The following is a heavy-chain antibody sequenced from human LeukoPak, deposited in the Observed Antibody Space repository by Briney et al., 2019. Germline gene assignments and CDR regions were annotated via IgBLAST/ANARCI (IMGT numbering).Heavy chain of an antibody. D-gene: IGHD6-19*01. CDR3: ARARRSSGWPLVDY. CDR2: ISSSGSTI. J-gene: IGHJ4*02. CDR1: GFTFSDYY. V-gene: IGHV3-11*01. Sequence: PGGSLRLSCAASGFTFSDYYMSWIRQAPGRGLEWVSYISSSGSTIYYADSVKGRFTISRDNAKNSLYLQMNSLRAEDTAVYYCARARRSSGWPLVDYWGQGTLVTVSS.